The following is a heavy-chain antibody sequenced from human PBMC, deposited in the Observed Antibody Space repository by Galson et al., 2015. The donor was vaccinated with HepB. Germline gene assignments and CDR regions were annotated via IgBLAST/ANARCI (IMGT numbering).Heavy chain of an antibody. CDR2: TYYRSKWYN. V-gene: IGHV6-1*01. CDR3: ARFEGPEGGSYPFDY. CDR1: EDSVSSNSAA. D-gene: IGHD1-26*01. J-gene: IGHJ4*02. Sequence: CAISEDSVSSNSAAWNWIRQSPSRGLEWLGRTYYRSKWYNDYAVSVKSRITINPDTSKNQFSLQLSSVTAADTAVYYCARFEGPEGGSYPFDYWGQGTLVTVSS.